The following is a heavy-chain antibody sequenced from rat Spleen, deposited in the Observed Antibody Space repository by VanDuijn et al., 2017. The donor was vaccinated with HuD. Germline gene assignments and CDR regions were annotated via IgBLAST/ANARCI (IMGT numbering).Heavy chain of an antibody. J-gene: IGHJ2*01. CDR1: GYSITSNY. Sequence: EVQLQESGPGLVKPSQSLSLTCSVTGYSITSNYWGWIRKFPGNKMEWMGFITYSGTTTYNPSLKSRISITLDTSKNQFFLQMNNLKEEDTAIYYCASYDWGQGVMVTVSS. CDR3: ASYD. D-gene: IGHD1-7*01. V-gene: IGHV3-1*01. CDR2: ITYSGTT.